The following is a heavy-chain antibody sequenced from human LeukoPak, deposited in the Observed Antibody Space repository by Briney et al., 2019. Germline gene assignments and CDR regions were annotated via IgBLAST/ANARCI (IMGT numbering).Heavy chain of an antibody. V-gene: IGHV4-34*01. CDR1: GGSFNGYY. CDR2: INHSGST. D-gene: IGHD3-3*01. J-gene: IGHJ6*03. Sequence: SETLSLTCGVYGGSFNGYYWSWIRQPPGKGLEWIGEINHSGSTNYNPSLKSRVTISVDTSKNQFSLKLSSVTAADTAVYYCPRRVIFGVVRYYMDVWGKGTTVTVSS. CDR3: PRRVIFGVVRYYMDV.